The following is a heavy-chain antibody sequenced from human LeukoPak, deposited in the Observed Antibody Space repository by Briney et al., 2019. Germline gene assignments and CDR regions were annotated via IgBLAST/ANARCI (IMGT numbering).Heavy chain of an antibody. Sequence: ASVKVSCKVSGYTLTELSMHWVRQAPGKGLEWMGGFDPEDGETIYAQKFQGRVTMTEDTSTDTAYMELSSLRSEDTAVYYCATGYYGSGSQREQYYFDYWGQGTLVTVSS. CDR2: FDPEDGET. CDR3: ATGYYGSGSQREQYYFDY. D-gene: IGHD3-10*01. CDR1: GYTLTELS. J-gene: IGHJ4*02. V-gene: IGHV1-24*01.